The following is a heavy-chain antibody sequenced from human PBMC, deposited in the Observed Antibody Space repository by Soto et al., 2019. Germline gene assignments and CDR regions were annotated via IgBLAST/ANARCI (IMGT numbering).Heavy chain of an antibody. CDR1: GFTFSTAW. D-gene: IGHD2-2*01. J-gene: IGHJ6*02. CDR2: IKSKTDGGTT. Sequence: GGSLRLSCAASGFTFSTAWMNWVRQAPGRGLEWVGRIKSKTDGGTTDYAAHVKGRFTISRDDSKNTLYLQMNSLKTEDTAVYYCTTGDPDCISTSCSYYYYGMDVWGQGTTVTVSS. V-gene: IGHV3-15*07. CDR3: TTGDPDCISTSCSYYYYGMDV.